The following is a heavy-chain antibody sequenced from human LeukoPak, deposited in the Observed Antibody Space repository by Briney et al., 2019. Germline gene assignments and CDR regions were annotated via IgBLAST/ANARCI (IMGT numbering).Heavy chain of an antibody. CDR2: TYYSGST. D-gene: IGHD2-15*01. V-gene: IGHV4-59*12. J-gene: IGHJ5*01. Sequence: SETLSLTCTVSGGSISTYFWSWIRQPPGKGLEWIGYTYYSGSTKYNPSLQSLVTISVDKSSNQFSRNVRSVTAADTAVYYCARARLGYCSGASCDLDSWGQGLLVTVSS. CDR3: ARARLGYCSGASCDLDS. CDR1: GGSISTYF.